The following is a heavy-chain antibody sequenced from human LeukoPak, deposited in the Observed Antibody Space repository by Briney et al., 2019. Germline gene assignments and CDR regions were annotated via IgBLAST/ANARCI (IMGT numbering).Heavy chain of an antibody. Sequence: SVKVSCKASGGTFSSYAISWARQAPGQGLEWMGGIIPIFGTANYAQKFQGRVTITADESTSTAYMELSSLRSEDTAVYYCASPRPPPKEDPLYYYYGMDVWGQGTTVTVSS. CDR3: ASPRPPPKEDPLYYYYGMDV. D-gene: IGHD6-6*01. V-gene: IGHV1-69*13. CDR1: GGTFSSYA. CDR2: IIPIFGTA. J-gene: IGHJ6*02.